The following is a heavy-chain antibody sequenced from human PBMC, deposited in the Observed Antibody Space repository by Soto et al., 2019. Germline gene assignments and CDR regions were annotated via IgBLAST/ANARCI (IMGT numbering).Heavy chain of an antibody. V-gene: IGHV4-4*02. D-gene: IGHD3-22*01. CDR1: GGSISSSNW. CDR3: ARDITMIVAVGGGNWFDP. CDR2: IYHSGST. Sequence: QVQLQESGPGLVKPSGTLSLTCAVSGGSISSSNWWSWVRQPPGKGLEWIGEIYHSGSTNYNPSLKSRVTISVDKSKTQFSLKLSSVTAADTAVYYCARDITMIVAVGGGNWFDPWGQGTLVTVSS. J-gene: IGHJ5*02.